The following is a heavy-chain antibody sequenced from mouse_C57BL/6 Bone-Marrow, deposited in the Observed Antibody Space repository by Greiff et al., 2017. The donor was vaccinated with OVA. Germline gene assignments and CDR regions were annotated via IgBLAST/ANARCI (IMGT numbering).Heavy chain of an antibody. CDR1: GYTFTSYW. D-gene: IGHD1-2*01. CDR3: ARERLLRRDQGYFDV. J-gene: IGHJ1*03. Sequence: QVQLQQPGAELVKPGASVKMSCKASGYTFTSYWITWVKQRPGQGLEWIGDIYPGSGSTNYNEKFKSKATMTVDTSSSTAYMQRSSLTSEDSAVYYCARERLLRRDQGYFDVWGTGTTVTVSS. CDR2: IYPGSGST. V-gene: IGHV1-55*01.